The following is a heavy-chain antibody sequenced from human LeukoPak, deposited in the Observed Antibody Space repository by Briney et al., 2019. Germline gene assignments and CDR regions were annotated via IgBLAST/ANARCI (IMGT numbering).Heavy chain of an antibody. J-gene: IGHJ4*02. CDR2: INSDGSST. CDR1: GFTFSYYW. Sequence: PGGSLRLSCAVSGFTFSYYWMHWVRQAPGKGLVWVSRINSDGSSTDYADSAKGRFTISRDNAKNTLYLQMNSLRAEDTAVYYCTRGRGSDYPDHWGQGTLVTVSS. V-gene: IGHV3-74*01. D-gene: IGHD4-11*01. CDR3: TRGRGSDYPDH.